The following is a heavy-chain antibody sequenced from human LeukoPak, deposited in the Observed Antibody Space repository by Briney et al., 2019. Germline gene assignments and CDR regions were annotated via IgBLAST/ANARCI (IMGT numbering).Heavy chain of an antibody. V-gene: IGHV3-53*01. CDR1: GFSVSSIY. CDR3: ARDMGFGDLMGY. Sequence: GGSLRLSCAASGFSVSSIYMSWVRQAPGEGLEWVAVIYSGGTTYYADSVRGRFTISRVNSKNTLYLQMNTLRVEHTALYYCARDMGFGDLMGYWGQGTLVTVSS. CDR2: IYSGGTT. J-gene: IGHJ4*02. D-gene: IGHD3-10*01.